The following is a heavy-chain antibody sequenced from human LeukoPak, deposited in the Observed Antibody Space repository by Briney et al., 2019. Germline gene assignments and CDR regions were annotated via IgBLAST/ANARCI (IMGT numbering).Heavy chain of an antibody. CDR3: ARGGPLTAMVYYYYYMDV. CDR2: INPNSGGT. J-gene: IGHJ6*03. Sequence: ASVKVSCKASGYTFTGYYMHWVRQAPGQGLEWMGWINPNSGGTNYAQKFQGRVTMTRDTSISTAYMELSRLRSDDTAVYYCARGGPLTAMVYYYYYMDVWGKGTTVTVSS. V-gene: IGHV1-2*02. CDR1: GYTFTGYY. D-gene: IGHD5-18*01.